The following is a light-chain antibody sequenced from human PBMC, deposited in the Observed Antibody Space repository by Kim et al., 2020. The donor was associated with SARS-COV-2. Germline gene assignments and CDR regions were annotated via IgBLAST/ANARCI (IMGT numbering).Light chain of an antibody. Sequence: NFMLTQPHSVSESPGKTVTISCSRSSGSIASNNVQWYQQRPGSAPTTVIYEDNQRHSGVPDRFSGSIYSASNSASLTISGLKTEDAADYYGESFDSNNLWVFGGGTKLTVL. CDR1: SGSIASNN. J-gene: IGLJ3*02. CDR2: EDN. V-gene: IGLV6-57*03. CDR3: ESFDSNNLWV.